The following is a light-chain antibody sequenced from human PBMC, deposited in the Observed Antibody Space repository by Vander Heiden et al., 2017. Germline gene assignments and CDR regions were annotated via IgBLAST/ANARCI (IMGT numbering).Light chain of an antibody. CDR1: SSHIGSNY. CDR3: AAGDDSRSGGV. Sequence: QSVLTQPPSASGTPGQRVTISCSGSSSHIGSNYVYWYQQLPGTAPKLLIYRNNQRPSGVPDRVSGSKSGTSASLAISGLRSEDEADYYCAAGDDSRSGGVFGGGTKLTVL. CDR2: RNN. V-gene: IGLV1-47*01. J-gene: IGLJ3*02.